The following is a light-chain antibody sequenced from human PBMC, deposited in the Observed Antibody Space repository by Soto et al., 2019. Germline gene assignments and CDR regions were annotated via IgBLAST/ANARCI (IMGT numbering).Light chain of an antibody. CDR1: SSDVGGYNY. CDR3: CSYAGSYTSPYV. J-gene: IGLJ1*01. Sequence: QSALTQPRSVSGSPGQSVTISCTGTSSDVGGYNYASWYQQHPGKAPKLMIYDVSKRPSGVPDRFSGSKSGNTASLTISGLQAEDEADYYCCSYAGSYTSPYVFGTGTKVTVL. CDR2: DVS. V-gene: IGLV2-11*01.